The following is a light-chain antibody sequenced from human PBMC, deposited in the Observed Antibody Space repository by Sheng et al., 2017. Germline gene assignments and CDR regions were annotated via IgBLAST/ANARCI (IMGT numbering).Light chain of an antibody. CDR1: SSDVGSDNL. CDR3: ASYTSSSTYV. Sequence: QSALTQPASVSGSPGQSITISCSGTSSDVGSDNLVSWYQQHPGKAPKLIIYEATKRPSGLSNRFSGSKSGNTASLTISGLQSEDEADYYCASYTSSSTYVFATGTKVTVL. J-gene: IGLJ1*01. CDR2: EAT. V-gene: IGLV2-14*02.